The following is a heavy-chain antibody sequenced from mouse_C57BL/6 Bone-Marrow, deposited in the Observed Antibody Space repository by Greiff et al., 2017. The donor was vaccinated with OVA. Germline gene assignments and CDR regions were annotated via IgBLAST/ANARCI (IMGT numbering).Heavy chain of an antibody. V-gene: IGHV14-4*01. J-gene: IGHJ2*01. D-gene: IGHD2-1*01. CDR3: TTAYGNYVDFDY. CDR1: GFNIKDDY. CDR2: IDPENGDT. Sequence: EVQLQQSGAELVRPGASVKLSCTASGFNIKDDYMHWVKQRPEQGLEWIGWIDPENGDTEYASKFQGKATITADTSSNTAYLQLSSLTSEDTAVDYCTTAYGNYVDFDYWGQGTTLTVSS.